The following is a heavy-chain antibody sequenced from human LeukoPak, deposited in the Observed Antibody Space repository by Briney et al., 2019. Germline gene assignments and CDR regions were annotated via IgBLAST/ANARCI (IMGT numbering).Heavy chain of an antibody. D-gene: IGHD1-14*01. CDR1: GGSISSYH. V-gene: IGHV4-59*01. Sequence: SETLSLTCTVSGGSISSYHWSWIRQPPGKGLEWIGYIYYSGSTNYNPSLKSRVTISVDTSKNQFSLKLSSVTAADTAVYYCARDAGLSGMNYFDYWGQGTLVTVSS. CDR2: IYYSGST. J-gene: IGHJ4*02. CDR3: ARDAGLSGMNYFDY.